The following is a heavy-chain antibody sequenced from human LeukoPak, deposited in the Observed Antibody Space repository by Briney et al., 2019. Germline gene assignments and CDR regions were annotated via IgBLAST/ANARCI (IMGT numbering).Heavy chain of an antibody. CDR1: GFTFSSYR. J-gene: IGHJ4*02. Sequence: AGGSLRLSCAASGFTFSSYRMNWIRQAPGKGLEWVANIKEDGSQTYYVDSAKGRFTISRDNAKNSLFLQMDSLRVEDTAIYYCSKSLDYWGRGTLVTVSS. V-gene: IGHV3-7*01. CDR2: IKEDGSQT. CDR3: SKSLDY.